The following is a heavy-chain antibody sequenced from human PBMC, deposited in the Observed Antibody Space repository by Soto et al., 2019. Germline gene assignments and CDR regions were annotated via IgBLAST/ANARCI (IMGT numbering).Heavy chain of an antibody. V-gene: IGHV4-61*08. CDR3: ARDLWGYCGADCYPLDV. J-gene: IGHJ6*02. D-gene: IGHD2-21*02. Sequence: SETLSLTCAVSGGSISSGGYSWSWIRQPPGKGLEWIGYIYHSGSTNYNPSLKSRVTISVDTSKNQFSLKLNPVTAADTAVYYCARDLWGYCGADCYPLDVWGQGTTVTVSS. CDR2: IYHSGST. CDR1: GGSISSGGYS.